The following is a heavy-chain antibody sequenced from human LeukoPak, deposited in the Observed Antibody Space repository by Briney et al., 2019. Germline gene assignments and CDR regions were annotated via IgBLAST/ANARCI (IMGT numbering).Heavy chain of an antibody. Sequence: GRSLRLSCAASGFTFSSYAMHWVRQAPGKGLEWVAVISYDGSNKYYADSVKGRFTISRDNSKNTLYLQMNSLRAEDTAVYYCATEPGYSYGPYYFDYWGQGTLVTVSS. CDR2: ISYDGSNK. CDR1: GFTFSSYA. CDR3: ATEPGYSYGPYYFDY. J-gene: IGHJ4*02. D-gene: IGHD5-18*01. V-gene: IGHV3-30*14.